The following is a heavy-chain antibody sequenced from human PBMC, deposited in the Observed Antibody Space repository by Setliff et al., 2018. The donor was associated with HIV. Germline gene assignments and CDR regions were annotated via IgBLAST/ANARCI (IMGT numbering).Heavy chain of an antibody. J-gene: IGHJ4*02. V-gene: IGHV4-4*07. Sequence: SETLSLTCTVSGGSISSYYWSWIRQPAGKGLEWIGQIYASGNTNYNPSLKSRVTMSVDTSKNQFSLKLSSVTAADTAVYYCAREHDYSNYRRLDSWGQGILVTVSS. D-gene: IGHD4-4*01. CDR2: IYASGNT. CDR1: GGSISSYY. CDR3: AREHDYSNYRRLDS.